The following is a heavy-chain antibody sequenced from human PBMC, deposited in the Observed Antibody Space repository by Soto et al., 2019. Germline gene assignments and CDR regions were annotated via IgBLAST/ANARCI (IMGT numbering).Heavy chain of an antibody. CDR1: GGSISGGDFY. CDR2: ISSRGST. CDR3: ARDEEDFWSGPPGY. D-gene: IGHD3-3*01. V-gene: IGHV4-30-4*01. Sequence: SETLSLTCTVSGGSISGGDFYWSWIRQAPGKGLEWIGYISSRGSTHYNPSLKSRVTISVDTSKNQFSLKLQSVTAADTAVYYCARDEEDFWSGPPGYWGQGTLVTVS. J-gene: IGHJ4*02.